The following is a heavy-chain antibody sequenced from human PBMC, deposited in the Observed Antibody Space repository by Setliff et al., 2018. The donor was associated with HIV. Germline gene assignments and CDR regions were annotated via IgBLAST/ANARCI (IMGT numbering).Heavy chain of an antibody. CDR2: IASDVSKT. CDR1: GFTFSHYG. V-gene: IGHV3-30*02. CDR3: TRDPTPKELWFFSGYYSDY. D-gene: IGHD3-10*01. J-gene: IGHJ4*02. Sequence: PGGSLRLSCVVSGFTFSHYGMHWVRQAPGKGLEWVTFIASDVSKTHIADSVKGRFTISRDKSKNMLYLQMNSLSADDTEVYYCTRDPTPKELWFFSGYYSDYWGQGTLVTVSS.